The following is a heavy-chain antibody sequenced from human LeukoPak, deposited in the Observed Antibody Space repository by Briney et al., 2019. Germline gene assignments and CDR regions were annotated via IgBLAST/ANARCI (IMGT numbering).Heavy chain of an antibody. CDR3: ASPYYYDSSGYPRTFYYYYYGMDV. J-gene: IGHJ6*02. D-gene: IGHD3-22*01. Sequence: GRSLRLSCAASGFTFSSYAMHWVRQAPGKGLEWVAVISYDGSNKYYADSVKGRFTISRDNSKNTLYLQMNSLRAEDTAVYYCASPYYYDSSGYPRTFYYYYYGMDVWGQGTTVTVSS. V-gene: IGHV3-30-3*01. CDR2: ISYDGSNK. CDR1: GFTFSSYA.